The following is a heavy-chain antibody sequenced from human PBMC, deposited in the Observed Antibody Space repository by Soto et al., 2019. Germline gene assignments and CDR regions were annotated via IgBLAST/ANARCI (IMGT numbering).Heavy chain of an antibody. Sequence: QVQLQESGPGLVKPSETLSLTCAVSGGSINSDYWGWIRQPPGKGLEWIGFIHNTRSATYNPSLNNRATMSLDTSQKQFSLRLSSVTAADTAVYYCARGDGWLVTDWGQGTLVFVSA. V-gene: IGHV4-59*01. J-gene: IGHJ4*02. CDR3: ARGDGWLVTD. CDR2: IHNTRSA. CDR1: GGSINSDY. D-gene: IGHD5-12*01.